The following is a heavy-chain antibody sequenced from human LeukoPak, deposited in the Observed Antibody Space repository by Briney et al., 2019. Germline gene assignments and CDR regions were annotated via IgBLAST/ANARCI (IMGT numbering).Heavy chain of an antibody. CDR2: VHPSDSYT. J-gene: IGHJ3*02. Sequence: GESLKISCQGSGYNFTTHWISWVRQMPGKGLEWMGRVHPSDSYTKYSPSFQGHVSISADKSISTAYLQWSSLRASDAAMYYCARHVDSAGGACFVVAFDIWGQGTLVTVSS. D-gene: IGHD2-21*02. CDR1: GYNFTTHW. V-gene: IGHV5-10-1*01. CDR3: ARHVDSAGGACFVVAFDI.